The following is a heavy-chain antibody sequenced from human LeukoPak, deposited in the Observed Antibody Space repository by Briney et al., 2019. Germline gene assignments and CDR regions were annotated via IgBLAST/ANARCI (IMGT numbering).Heavy chain of an antibody. Sequence: PGGSLRLSCATSGFTLSSYSMNWVRQAPGKGLEWVTFISTSSSYIYYADSVKGRFTISRDNAKNSLYLQMNSLRAEDTAVYYCARDRQDSSGYTLDYWGQGTLVTVSS. J-gene: IGHJ4*02. V-gene: IGHV3-21*01. CDR2: ISTSSSYI. CDR3: ARDRQDSSGYTLDY. D-gene: IGHD3-22*01. CDR1: GFTLSSYS.